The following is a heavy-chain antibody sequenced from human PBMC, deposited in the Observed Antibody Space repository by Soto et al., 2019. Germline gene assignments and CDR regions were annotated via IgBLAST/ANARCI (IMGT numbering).Heavy chain of an antibody. V-gene: IGHV1-2*02. CDR1: GYPVTAYY. D-gene: IGHD3-3*01. CDR3: ARGGGVGVAGSAAFDM. Sequence: QLHLVQSGAVVKKPGASVTVSCSASGYPVTAYYMHWVRQAPGRGLEWMGGINPATGAAKYTQTFQVRVTVARDTSTSTVFMDLGGLISGDMAVFYCARGGGVGVAGSAAFDMWGQGTLVTVSS. J-gene: IGHJ3*02. CDR2: INPATGAA.